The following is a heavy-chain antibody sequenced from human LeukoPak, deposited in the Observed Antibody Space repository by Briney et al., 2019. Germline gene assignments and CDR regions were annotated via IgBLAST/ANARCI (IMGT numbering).Heavy chain of an antibody. CDR2: INHSGGT. D-gene: IGHD2-21*02. CDR1: GGSFSGYY. Sequence: SETLSLTCAVYGGSFSGYYWSWIRQPPGKGLEWIGEINHSGGTNYNPSLTSRVTISVDTSKSQFSLKLSSVTAADTAVYYCARSKVPATGNWFDPWGQGTLVTVSS. J-gene: IGHJ5*02. CDR3: ARSKVPATGNWFDP. V-gene: IGHV4-34*01.